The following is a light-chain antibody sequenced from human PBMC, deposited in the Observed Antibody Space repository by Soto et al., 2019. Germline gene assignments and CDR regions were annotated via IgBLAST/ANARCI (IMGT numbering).Light chain of an antibody. Sequence: IQLTQSPSSLSASVGDRVTITCRASQGISSYLAWYQQKPGKAPKLLIYAASTSQSGVPSRFSGSGSGTDFTLTISSLQPEDFATYYCQQLNSYPRITFGQGTRLGIK. CDR1: QGISSY. J-gene: IGKJ5*01. CDR2: AAS. V-gene: IGKV1-9*01. CDR3: QQLNSYPRIT.